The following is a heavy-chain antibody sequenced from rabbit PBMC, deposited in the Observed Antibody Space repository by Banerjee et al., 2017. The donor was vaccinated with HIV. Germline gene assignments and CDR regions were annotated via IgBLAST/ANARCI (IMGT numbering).Heavy chain of an antibody. D-gene: IGHD8-1*01. J-gene: IGHJ4*01. CDR3: ARYAGISYFDL. CDR2: IYAGSSGST. CDR1: GFSFSSSYW. V-gene: IGHV1S40*01. Sequence: QSLEESGGDLVKPGASLTLTCTASGFSFSSSYWICWVRQAPGKALEWIACIYAGSSGSTYYASWAKGRFTISKTSSTTVTLQLNSLTAADTATYFCARYAGISYFDLWGPGTLVTVS.